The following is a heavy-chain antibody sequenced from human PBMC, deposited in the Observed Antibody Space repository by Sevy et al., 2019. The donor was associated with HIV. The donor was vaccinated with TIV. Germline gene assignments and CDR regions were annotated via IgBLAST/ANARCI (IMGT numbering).Heavy chain of an antibody. D-gene: IGHD5-12*01. Sequence: GGSLRLSCSGSGISFFNTWMSWVRQAPGKGLEWVGRVKTETDGGTREYAAFVNGRFIISRDDSKDTIYLQMNSLQTEATAVYCCAAERWGFFVSGTRFLLPFFDSWGPGTLVTVSS. J-gene: IGHJ4*02. V-gene: IGHV3-15*01. CDR2: VKTETDGGTR. CDR3: AAERWGFFVSGTRFLLPFFDS. CDR1: GISFFNTW.